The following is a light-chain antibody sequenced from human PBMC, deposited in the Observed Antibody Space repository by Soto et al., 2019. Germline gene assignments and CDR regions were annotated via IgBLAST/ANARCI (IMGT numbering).Light chain of an antibody. CDR3: DSYTSSSTYV. Sequence: QSALPQPASVSGSPGQSITISCTGTSSDVGGYNYVSWYQQHPGKAPKLMIYEVDNRPSGVSNRFSGSKSGNTASLTISGLQAEDEADYYCDSYTSSSTYVFGTGTKVTVL. J-gene: IGLJ1*01. V-gene: IGLV2-14*01. CDR2: EVD. CDR1: SSDVGGYNY.